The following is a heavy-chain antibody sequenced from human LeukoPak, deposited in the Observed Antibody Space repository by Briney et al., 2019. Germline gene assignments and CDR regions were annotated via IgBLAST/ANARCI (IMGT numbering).Heavy chain of an antibody. D-gene: IGHD3-16*02. V-gene: IGHV3-21*01. CDR3: ARGSDFVWGSYRPYFDY. CDR2: ISGSTSYI. Sequence: GGSLRLSCAASGFTFSNSAMTWVRQAPGKGLEWVSSISGSTSYIYYADSVRGRFTISRDNAKNSLYLQMNSLRAEDTAVYYCARGSDFVWGSYRPYFDYWGQGTLVTVSS. J-gene: IGHJ4*02. CDR1: GFTFSNSA.